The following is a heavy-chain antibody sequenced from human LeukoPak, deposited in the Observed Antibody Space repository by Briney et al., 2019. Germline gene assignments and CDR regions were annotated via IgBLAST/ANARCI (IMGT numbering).Heavy chain of an antibody. CDR3: ARGDSSSWFQGYYYGMDV. D-gene: IGHD6-13*01. CDR2: MNPNSGNT. J-gene: IGHJ6*02. CDR1: GYTFTSYD. V-gene: IGHV1-8*01. Sequence: ASVKVSCKASGYTFTSYDINWVRQATGQGLEWMGWMNPNSGNTGYAQKFRGRVTMTRNTSLSTAYMELSSLRSEDTAVYYCARGDSSSWFQGYYYGMDVWGQGTTVTVSS.